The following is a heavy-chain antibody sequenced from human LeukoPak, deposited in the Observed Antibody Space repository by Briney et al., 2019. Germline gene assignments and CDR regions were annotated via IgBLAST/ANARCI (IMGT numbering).Heavy chain of an antibody. D-gene: IGHD2-2*01. Sequence: GASVKVSCTASGYTFTSYGISWGRQAPGPRLEWMGWISAYNGNTNYAQKLQGRVTMTTDTTTSTTYMVLRSLISDDTALYYCAREYCSSTSCYTVRPYYYYGMDGWGQGTTVTVSS. V-gene: IGHV1-18*01. J-gene: IGHJ6*02. CDR3: AREYCSSTSCYTVRPYYYYGMDG. CDR1: GYTFTSYG. CDR2: ISAYNGNT.